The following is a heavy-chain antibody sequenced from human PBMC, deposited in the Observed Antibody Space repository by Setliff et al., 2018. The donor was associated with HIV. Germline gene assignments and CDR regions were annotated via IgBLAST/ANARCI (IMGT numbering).Heavy chain of an antibody. D-gene: IGHD4-17*01. CDR3: AKDRDYGDNLLLLNWFDP. CDR2: IRHDGSNK. CDR1: GFTFSNFV. J-gene: IGHJ5*02. V-gene: IGHV3-30*02. Sequence: PGGSLRLSCAAPGFTFSNFVMHWVRQAPGKGLEWVAFIRHDGSNKYYADSVKGRFTISRDKSKNTLYLQMNSLRGEDTAVYLCAKDRDYGDNLLLLNWFDPWGQGTLVTVSS.